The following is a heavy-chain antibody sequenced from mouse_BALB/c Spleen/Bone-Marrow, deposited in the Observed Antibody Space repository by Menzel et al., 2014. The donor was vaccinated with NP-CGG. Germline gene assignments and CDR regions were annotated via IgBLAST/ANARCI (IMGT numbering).Heavy chain of an antibody. CDR2: IWAGGGT. Sequence: VQLVESGPGLVAPSQSLSITCTVSGFSLTSYGVHWVRQPPGKGLEWLGIIWAGGGTNYNSALMSRLSISKDNSESQVFLKMNSLQTDDTAIYYCARDRGYYKDVGDYWGQGTTLTVSS. CDR3: ARDRGYYKDVGDY. J-gene: IGHJ2*01. CDR1: GFSLTSYG. V-gene: IGHV2-9*02. D-gene: IGHD2-3*01.